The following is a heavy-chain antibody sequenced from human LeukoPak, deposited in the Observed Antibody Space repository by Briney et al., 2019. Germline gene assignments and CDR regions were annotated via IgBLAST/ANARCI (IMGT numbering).Heavy chain of an antibody. CDR3: AKDGSWGDYYFYFYIDV. D-gene: IGHD3-16*01. CDR2: ISASGHYT. Sequence: GGSLRLSCEASGFTFSNSAMSWVRQAPGKGLEWVSGISASGHYTYNADSARGRFTISRDNSKNTLYLQMNSLRAEDTALYYCAKDGSWGDYYFYFYIDVWGKGTTVTVSS. V-gene: IGHV3-23*01. J-gene: IGHJ6*03. CDR1: GFTFSNSA.